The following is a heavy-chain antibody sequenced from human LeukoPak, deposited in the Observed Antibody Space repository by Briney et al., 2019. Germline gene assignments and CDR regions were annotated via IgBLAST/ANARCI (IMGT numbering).Heavy chain of an antibody. V-gene: IGHV1-18*01. J-gene: IGHJ4*02. D-gene: IGHD3-22*01. CDR2: ISVYNGNT. CDR1: GYTFTSYG. Sequence: ASVKLSCTAAGYTFTSYGISWVRQPPGQGLEWMGWISVYNGNTNYAHKLHGRVTMTTDTSTSTAYMELRSLRSDHTAVYYCARENHDSSGYYYEFDYWGQGTLVTVSS. CDR3: ARENHDSSGYYYEFDY.